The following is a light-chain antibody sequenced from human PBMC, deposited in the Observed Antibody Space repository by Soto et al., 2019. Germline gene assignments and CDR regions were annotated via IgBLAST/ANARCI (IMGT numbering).Light chain of an antibody. CDR3: QQYDNWPPLT. CDR2: AAS. CDR1: QSVNRN. V-gene: IGKV3-15*01. J-gene: IGKJ4*01. Sequence: VMAQSPATLSVSPGERATLSCRASQSVNRNVAWYQQKPGQPPRLLIYAASTRATGLPARFSGSGSGTDFTLAISSLEYEDCAVYYCQQYDNWPPLTFGGGTKVE.